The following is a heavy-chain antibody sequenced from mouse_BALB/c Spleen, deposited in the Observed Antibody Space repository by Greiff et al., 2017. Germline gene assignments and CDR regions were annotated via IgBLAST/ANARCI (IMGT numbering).Heavy chain of an antibody. V-gene: IGHV14-3*02. CDR1: GFTITDSY. J-gene: IGHJ1*01. CDR2: IDPANGNT. Sequence: EVQLVESGAELVKPGASVKLSCTASGFTITDSYMHWVKQRPEQGLEWIGRIDPANGNTKYDPKFQGKATITADTSSNTAYLQLSSLTSEDTAVYYCARWDWYFDVWGAGTTVTVSS. CDR3: ARWDWYFDV.